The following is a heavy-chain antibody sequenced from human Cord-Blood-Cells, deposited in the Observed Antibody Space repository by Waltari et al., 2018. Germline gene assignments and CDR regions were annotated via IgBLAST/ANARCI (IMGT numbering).Heavy chain of an antibody. V-gene: IGHV1-24*01. J-gene: IGHJ4*02. CDR1: GYTLTELS. Sequence: QVQLVQSGAEVKKPGASVKVSCKVSGYTLTELSMHWVRHAPGKGLECMRGFDPKDGATIYAQKFQGRVTMTEYTSTDTAYMELSSLRSDDTAVYYCATYRVLDSSSYYFDYWGQGTLVTVSS. CDR3: ATYRVLDSSSYYFDY. D-gene: IGHD6-6*01. CDR2: FDPKDGAT.